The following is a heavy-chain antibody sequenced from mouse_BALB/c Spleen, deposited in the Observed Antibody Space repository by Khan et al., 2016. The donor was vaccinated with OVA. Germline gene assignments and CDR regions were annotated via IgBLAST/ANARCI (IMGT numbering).Heavy chain of an antibody. J-gene: IGHJ4*01. CDR2: INTYTGEP. V-gene: IGHV9-3-1*01. CDR3: ARPPYFSYAMDY. CDR1: GYTFTNFG. D-gene: IGHD2-10*01. Sequence: QIQLVQSGPELKKPGETVKITCKASGYTFTNFGMNWVKQAPGKGLEWMGWINTYTGEPTYADDFKGRFAFSLETSARTAYLQINNLKNEDTATCSCARPPYFSYAMDYWGQGTSVTVSS.